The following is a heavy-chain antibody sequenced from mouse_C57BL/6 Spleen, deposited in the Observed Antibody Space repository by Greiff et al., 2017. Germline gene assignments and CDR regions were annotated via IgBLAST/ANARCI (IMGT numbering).Heavy chain of an antibody. CDR1: GYTFTDYY. V-gene: IGHV1-26*01. Sequence: EVQLQQSGPELVKPGASVKISCKASGYTFTDYYMNWVKQSHGKSLEWIGDINPNNGGTSYNQKFKGKATLTVDKSSSTAYMELRSLTSEDSAVYSCARWGWLPSYAMDYWGQGTSVTVSS. CDR2: INPNNGGT. D-gene: IGHD2-3*01. J-gene: IGHJ4*01. CDR3: ARWGWLPSYAMDY.